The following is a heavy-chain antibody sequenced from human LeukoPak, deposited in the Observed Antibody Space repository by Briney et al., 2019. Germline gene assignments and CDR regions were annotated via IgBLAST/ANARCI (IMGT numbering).Heavy chain of an antibody. Sequence: SETLSLTCTVSGYSISSGYYWGWIRQPPGKGLEWIGSIYHSGSTYYNPSLKSRVTISVDTSKNQFSLKLSSVTAADTAVYYCARAVAARQGWFDPWGQGTLVTVSS. CDR1: GYSISSGYY. CDR2: IYHSGST. J-gene: IGHJ5*02. CDR3: ARAVAARQGWFDP. V-gene: IGHV4-38-2*02. D-gene: IGHD6-6*01.